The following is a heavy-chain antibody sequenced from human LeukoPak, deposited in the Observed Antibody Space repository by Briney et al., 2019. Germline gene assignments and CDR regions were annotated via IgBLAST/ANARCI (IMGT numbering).Heavy chain of an antibody. CDR1: GFTFSSYS. J-gene: IGHJ4*02. CDR2: ISSSSSTI. V-gene: IGHV3-48*04. Sequence: PGGSLRLSCAASGFTFSSYSVNWVRQAPGKGLEWVSYISSSSSTIYYADSVKGRYTISRDNAKNLLYLQMNSLRAEDTAIYYCARGAYLVRGGINTPPFDYWGQGTLVTVSS. CDR3: ARGAYLVRGGINTPPFDY. D-gene: IGHD3-10*01.